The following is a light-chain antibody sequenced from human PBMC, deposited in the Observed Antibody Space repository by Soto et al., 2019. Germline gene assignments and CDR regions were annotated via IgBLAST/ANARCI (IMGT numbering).Light chain of an antibody. V-gene: IGKV1-5*01. CDR2: DAS. CDR3: QQYNSYSPV. CDR1: QSISSW. Sequence: DIQMTQSPSTLSASVGDRITITCRASQSISSWLAWYQQKPGKAPKLLIYDASSLESGVPSRFSGSGSGTEFTLTISSLQPDDFATYYCQQYNSYSPVFGGGTKVDI. J-gene: IGKJ4*01.